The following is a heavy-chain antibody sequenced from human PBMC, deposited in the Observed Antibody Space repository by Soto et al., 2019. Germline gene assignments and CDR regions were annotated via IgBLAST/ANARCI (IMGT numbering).Heavy chain of an antibody. Sequence: QVQLQESGPGLVKPSQTLSLTCTVSGGSISSGGYYWSWIRQHPGKGLEWIGYIHYSGSTYYNPXLKXXXTISVDTSKNXXSXKXXSVTAADTAVYYCARDLRGHYYDSSGYYPHGAFDIWGQGTMVTVSS. CDR3: ARDLRGHYYDSSGYYPHGAFDI. CDR2: IHYSGST. J-gene: IGHJ3*02. D-gene: IGHD3-22*01. V-gene: IGHV4-31*01. CDR1: GGSISSGGYY.